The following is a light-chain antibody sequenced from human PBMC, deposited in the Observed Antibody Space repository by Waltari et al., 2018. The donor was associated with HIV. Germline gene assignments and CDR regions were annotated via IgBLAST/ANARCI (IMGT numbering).Light chain of an antibody. Sequence: EIVMTQSPGTLSLAPGERATLSCRASQGVSSNVAWYQQRLCQAPRLLIFGASTRATGIPARFSGSGSGTEFTLTISSLQSEDFAVYYCQQYNNWPPWTFGQGTKVEIK. CDR2: GAS. J-gene: IGKJ1*01. CDR1: QGVSSN. CDR3: QQYNNWPPWT. V-gene: IGKV3-15*01.